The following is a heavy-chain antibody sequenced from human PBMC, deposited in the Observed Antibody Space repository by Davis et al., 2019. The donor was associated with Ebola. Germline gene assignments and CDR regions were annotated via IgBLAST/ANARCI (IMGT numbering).Heavy chain of an antibody. CDR3: TTVGGSIVVGGDY. V-gene: IGHV3-15*01. CDR1: GFTFSNAW. J-gene: IGHJ4*02. D-gene: IGHD2-21*01. Sequence: PGGSLRLSCAASGFTFSNAWMSWVRQAPGRGLEWVGRIKSKTDGGTIDYAAPVKGRFTISRDDSKNTLYLQMNSLKTEDTAVYYCTTVGGSIVVGGDYWGQGTLVTVSS. CDR2: IKSKTDGGTI.